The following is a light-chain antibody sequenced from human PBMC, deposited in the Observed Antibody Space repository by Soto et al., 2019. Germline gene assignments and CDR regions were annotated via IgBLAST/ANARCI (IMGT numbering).Light chain of an antibody. CDR1: QSVNNNF. J-gene: IGKJ1*01. V-gene: IGKV3-20*01. Sequence: EIVLTQSPVTVSLSPGASASLSCTASQSVNNNFLAWYQQKPGQVPRLLIFGASNRATGIPDRFSGSGSGTDFTLTVSRLEPEDFAVYYCQQHGSSPWTFGPGTKVDI. CDR2: GAS. CDR3: QQHGSSPWT.